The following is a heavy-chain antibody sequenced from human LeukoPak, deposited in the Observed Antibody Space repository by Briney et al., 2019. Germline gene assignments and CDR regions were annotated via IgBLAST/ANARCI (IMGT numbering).Heavy chain of an antibody. V-gene: IGHV4-34*01. D-gene: IGHD3-10*01. CDR1: GGSFSGYY. J-gene: IGHJ5*02. CDR2: INHSGST. CDR3: ARDLISWFDP. Sequence: ASETLSLTCAVYGGSFSGYYWSWIRQPPGKGLEWIGEINHSGSTNYNPSLKSRVTISVDTSKNQFSLKLNSVTAADTAVYYCARDLISWFDPWGQGTLVTVSS.